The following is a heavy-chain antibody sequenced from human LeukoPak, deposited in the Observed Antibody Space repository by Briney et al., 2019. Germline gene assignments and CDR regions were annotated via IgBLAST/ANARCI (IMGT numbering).Heavy chain of an antibody. CDR2: IYYSGST. CDR1: GGSISSYY. D-gene: IGHD3-22*01. CDR3: ARYSYDSSGPFDY. J-gene: IGHJ4*02. Sequence: PSETLSLTCTVSGGSISSYYWSWIRQPPGKGLEWIGYIYYSGSTNYNPSLKSRVTISVDTSKNQFSLKLSSVTAADTAVYYCARYSYDSSGPFDYWGQGTLVTVSS. V-gene: IGHV4-59*01.